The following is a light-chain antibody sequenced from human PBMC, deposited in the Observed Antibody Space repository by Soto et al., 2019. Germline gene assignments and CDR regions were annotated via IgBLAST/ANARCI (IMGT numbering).Light chain of an antibody. CDR1: QDISNY. J-gene: IGKJ3*01. CDR2: DAS. CDR3: QQYDNLPS. Sequence: DIQMTQSPSSLSASVGDRVTITCQASQDISNYLNWYQQKPGKAPKLLIYDASNLETGVPSRFSGSGSWTDLTVTISSLQPEDIATYYCQQYDNLPSFGPGTKVDIK. V-gene: IGKV1-33*01.